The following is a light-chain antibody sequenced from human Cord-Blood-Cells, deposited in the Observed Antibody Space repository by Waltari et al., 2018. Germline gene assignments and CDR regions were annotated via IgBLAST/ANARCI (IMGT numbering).Light chain of an antibody. CDR2: AAS. J-gene: IGKJ4*01. Sequence: DIQLTQSPSFLSASVGARVPITCRASQGISSYLAWYQQKPGKAPKLLIYAASTLQSGVPSRFSGSGSGTEFTLTISSLQSEDCATYYCQQLNSFGGGTKVEIK. CDR3: QQLNS. V-gene: IGKV1-9*01. CDR1: QGISSY.